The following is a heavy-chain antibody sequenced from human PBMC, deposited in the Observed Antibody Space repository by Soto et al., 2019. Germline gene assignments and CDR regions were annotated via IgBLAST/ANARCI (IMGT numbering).Heavy chain of an antibody. CDR3: ASLQYSSSLSLDY. Sequence: AGSLGPSCSASVVTLSFYTMTWDRPVPGKGLEWVSSISDSTAYIYYADSVKGRFTISRDNAKNSLYLQMNSLRAEDTAVYYCASLQYSSSLSLDYWGQGTLVTVSS. V-gene: IGHV3-21*01. CDR2: ISDSTAYI. D-gene: IGHD6-6*01. CDR1: VVTLSFYT. J-gene: IGHJ4*02.